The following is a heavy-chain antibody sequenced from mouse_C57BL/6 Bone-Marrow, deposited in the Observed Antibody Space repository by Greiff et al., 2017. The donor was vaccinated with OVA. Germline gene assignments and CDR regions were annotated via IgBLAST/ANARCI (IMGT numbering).Heavy chain of an antibody. V-gene: IGHV5-9-1*02. CDR2: ISSGGDYI. Sequence: DVMLVESGEGLVKPGGSLKLSCAASGFTFSSYAMSWVRQTPEKRLAWVAYISSGGDYIYYADTVKGRFTISRDNARNTLYLQMSSLKSEDTAMYYCTRGQWGFAYWGQGTLVTVSA. J-gene: IGHJ3*01. CDR1: GFTFSSYA. D-gene: IGHD3-3*01. CDR3: TRGQWGFAY.